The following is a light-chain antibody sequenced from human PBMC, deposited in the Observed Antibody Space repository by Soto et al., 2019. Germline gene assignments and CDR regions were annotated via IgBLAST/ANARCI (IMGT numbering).Light chain of an antibody. CDR2: DVS. J-gene: IGKJ1*01. CDR1: QSITSW. Sequence: DIQITQSPSTLSSYVGDSVTITCRASQSITSWLAWYQQRPGQAPRLLIYDVSSLQSGVPARFSGSGSGTEFTLTISSLQTDDFATYYCQQYNSYSWTFGQGTKVDI. CDR3: QQYNSYSWT. V-gene: IGKV1-5*01.